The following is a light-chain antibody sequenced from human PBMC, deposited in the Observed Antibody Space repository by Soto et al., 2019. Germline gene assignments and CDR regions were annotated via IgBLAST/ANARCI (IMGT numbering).Light chain of an antibody. CDR3: SSYTTSSTLDVL. Sequence: QSALTQPPSASGSPGQSVTISCTGTSSDVGAYDYVSWYQQHPGKAPKLMIYEINKRPSGVPDRFSGSKSGNTASLTVSGLQAEDEADYYCSSYTTSSTLDVLFGGGTKLTVL. CDR1: SSDVGAYDY. J-gene: IGLJ2*01. CDR2: EIN. V-gene: IGLV2-8*01.